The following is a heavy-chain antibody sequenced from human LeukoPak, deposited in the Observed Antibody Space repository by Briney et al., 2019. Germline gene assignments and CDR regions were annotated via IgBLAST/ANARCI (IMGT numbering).Heavy chain of an antibody. CDR2: IYYSGST. D-gene: IGHD3-10*01. CDR1: GGSISSYD. J-gene: IGHJ4*02. Sequence: PSETLSLTCTVSGGSISSYDWNWIRQPPGKGREWIGYIYYSGSTNYNPSLKSRVTISVDTSKNQFSLKLSSVTAADTAVYYCARHGSYGSGSYHYLDYWGQGTQVTVSS. CDR3: ARHGSYGSGSYHYLDY. V-gene: IGHV4-59*08.